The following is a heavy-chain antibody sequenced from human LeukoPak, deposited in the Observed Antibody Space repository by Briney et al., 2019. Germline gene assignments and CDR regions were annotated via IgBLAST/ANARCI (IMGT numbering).Heavy chain of an antibody. CDR2: ISDSGDTT. Sequence: QPGGPLRLSCAASGFTFSNYAMTWVRQAPGKGLEWVSVISDSGDTTYYADSVKGRFTISRDNAKNTLYLQMNSLRAEDTAVYYCARAKGYMDVWGKGTTVTISS. CDR3: ARAKGYMDV. V-gene: IGHV3-23*01. J-gene: IGHJ6*03. CDR1: GFTFSNYA.